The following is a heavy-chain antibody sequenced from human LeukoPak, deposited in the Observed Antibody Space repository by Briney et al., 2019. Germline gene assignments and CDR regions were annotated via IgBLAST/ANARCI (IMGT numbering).Heavy chain of an antibody. CDR2: IYTRGST. CDR3: AREPVAGTSLDY. J-gene: IGHJ4*02. V-gene: IGHV4-4*07. CDR1: GGSISSYY. D-gene: IGHD6-19*01. Sequence: PSDTLSHTCTVSGGSISSYYWSWIRQPAGKGLEGIGRIYTRGSTNYNPSLKRRVTISVDKSKNQFSLKLSSVTAADTAVYYCAREPVAGTSLDYLGQGTLVTVSS.